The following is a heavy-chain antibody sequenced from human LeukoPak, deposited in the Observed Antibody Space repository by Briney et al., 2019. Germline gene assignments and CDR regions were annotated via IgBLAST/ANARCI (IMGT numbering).Heavy chain of an antibody. CDR3: AKNFIVPSGAGTDWYFDL. D-gene: IGHD6-13*01. J-gene: IGHJ2*01. V-gene: IGHV3-9*01. CDR2: ISWNSGSI. CDR1: GFTFDDYA. Sequence: PGGSLRLSCAASGFTFDDYAMHWVRQAPGKGLEWVSGISWNSGSIGYADSVKGRFTISRDNAKNSLYLQMNSLRAEDTALYYCAKNFIVPSGAGTDWYFDLWGRGTLVTVSS.